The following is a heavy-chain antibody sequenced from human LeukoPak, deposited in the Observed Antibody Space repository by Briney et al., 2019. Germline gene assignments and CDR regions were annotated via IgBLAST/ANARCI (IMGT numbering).Heavy chain of an antibody. V-gene: IGHV1-2*02. CDR3: ARESAGGYYDSSGYRTFDY. J-gene: IGHJ4*02. Sequence: ASVKVSCKASGYTFTGYYMHWVRQAPGQGLEWMGWINPNSGGTNYAQKFQGRVTMTRDTSIGTAYMELSRLRSDDTAVYYCARESAGGYYDSSGYRTFDYWGQGTLVTVSS. CDR2: INPNSGGT. CDR1: GYTFTGYY. D-gene: IGHD3-22*01.